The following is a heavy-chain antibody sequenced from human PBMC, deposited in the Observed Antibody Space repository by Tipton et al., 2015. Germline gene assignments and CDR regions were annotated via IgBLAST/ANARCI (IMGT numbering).Heavy chain of an antibody. CDR3: ARRLPYFEWSKVYYFDF. CDR2: IHPSDSET. D-gene: IGHD3-9*01. J-gene: IGHJ4*02. Sequence: QLVQSGGEVKKPGESLNISCKASGYRFSNHWIGWVRQMPGKGLEWVGIIHPSDSETIYSPSFQGQVTISADRSTSTAYLQWSSLKASDTAVYYCARRLPYFEWSKVYYFDFWGQGSPVTVS. CDR1: GYRFSNHW. V-gene: IGHV5-51*01.